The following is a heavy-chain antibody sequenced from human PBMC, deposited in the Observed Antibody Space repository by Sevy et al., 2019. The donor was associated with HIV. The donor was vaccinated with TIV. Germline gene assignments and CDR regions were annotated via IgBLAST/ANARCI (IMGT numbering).Heavy chain of an antibody. CDR1: GFTFSIYG. Sequence: GGSLRLSCAASGFTFSIYGMHWVRQAPGKGLEWVALFWYDGSYKYYADSVKGRFTISRDNSRSTLYLEMNSLRAEDTAVYYWAADAPVGPALVGNFDHWGQGALVTVSS. D-gene: IGHD5-18*01. J-gene: IGHJ4*02. CDR2: FWYDGSYK. CDR3: AADAPVGPALVGNFDH. V-gene: IGHV3-33*01.